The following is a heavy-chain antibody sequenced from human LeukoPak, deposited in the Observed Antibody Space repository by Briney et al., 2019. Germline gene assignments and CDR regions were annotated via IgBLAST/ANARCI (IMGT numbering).Heavy chain of an antibody. CDR1: GGSISSYY. CDR3: ARERYGDYDFDY. Sequence: PSETLSFTCTVSGGSISSYYWSWIRQPPGKGLEWIGYIYYSGSTNYNPSLKSRVTISVDTSKNQFSLKLSSVTAADTAVYYCARERYGDYDFDYWGQGTLVTVSS. V-gene: IGHV4-59*01. D-gene: IGHD4-17*01. CDR2: IYYSGST. J-gene: IGHJ4*02.